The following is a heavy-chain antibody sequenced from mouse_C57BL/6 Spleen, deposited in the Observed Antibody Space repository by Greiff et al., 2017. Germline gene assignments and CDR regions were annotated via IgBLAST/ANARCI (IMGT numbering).Heavy chain of an antibody. CDR3: ARRIYYGKYWYFDV. J-gene: IGHJ1*03. V-gene: IGHV1-69*01. CDR1: GYTFTSYW. D-gene: IGHD2-1*01. CDR2: IDPSDSYT. Sequence: VQLQQPGAELVMPGASVKLSCKASGYTFTSYWMRWVKQRPGQGLEWIGEIDPSDSYTNYNQKFKGKSTLTVDNSSSTAYMQLISLTSEDSSCYYCARRIYYGKYWYFDVWGTGTTVTVSS.